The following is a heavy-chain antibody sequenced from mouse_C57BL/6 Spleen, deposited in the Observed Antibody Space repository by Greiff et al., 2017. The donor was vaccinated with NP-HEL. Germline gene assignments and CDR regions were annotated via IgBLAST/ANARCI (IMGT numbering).Heavy chain of an antibody. V-gene: IGHV7-3*01. CDR1: GFTFTDYY. CDR3: ARYIVPYYYAMDY. J-gene: IGHJ4*01. CDR2: IRNKANGYTT. Sequence: EVKLMESGGGLVQPGGSLSLSCAASGFTFTDYYMSWVRQPPGKALEWLGFIRNKANGYTTEYSASVKGRFTISRDNSQSILYLQMNALRAEDSATYYCARYIVPYYYAMDYWGQGTSVTVSS. D-gene: IGHD6-2*01.